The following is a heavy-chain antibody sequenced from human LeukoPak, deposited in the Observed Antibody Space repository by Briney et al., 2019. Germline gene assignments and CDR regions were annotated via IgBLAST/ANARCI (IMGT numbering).Heavy chain of an antibody. Sequence: PGGSLRLSCAASGFTFSTFWMSWVRQAPGKGLEWVANIKEDGTEKYYVDSVKGRFTISRDNAENSLYLQMNSLRAEDTAVYYCARGPIPDYWGQGTLVTVSS. CDR2: IKEDGTEK. CDR1: GFTFSTFW. J-gene: IGHJ4*02. D-gene: IGHD2-2*02. CDR3: ARGPIPDY. V-gene: IGHV3-7*01.